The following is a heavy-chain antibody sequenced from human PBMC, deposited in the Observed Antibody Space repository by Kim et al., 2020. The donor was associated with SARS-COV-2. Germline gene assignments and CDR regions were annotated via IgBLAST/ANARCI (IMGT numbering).Heavy chain of an antibody. Sequence: ASVKVSCKASGYTFTSYGISWVRQAPGQGLEWMGWISAYIGNTKYAQKLQGRVTMTTDTSTRTAYMELRGLTSDDTAVYYCARDRRYYDILPGPPMDVWGQGTTVTVSS. CDR2: ISAYIGNT. V-gene: IGHV1-18*01. CDR1: GYTFTSYG. CDR3: ARDRRYYDILPGPPMDV. D-gene: IGHD3-9*01. J-gene: IGHJ6*02.